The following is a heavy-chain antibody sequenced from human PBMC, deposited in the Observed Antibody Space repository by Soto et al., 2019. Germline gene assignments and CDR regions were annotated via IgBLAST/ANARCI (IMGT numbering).Heavy chain of an antibody. CDR2: ITDTGGDT. J-gene: IGHJ6*02. Sequence: GGSLRLSCAASGFTFSNFVMRWVRQTPGKGLEWVSTITDTGGDTYYTDSVKGRFTISRDNSKNTLYLQMTSLRAEDTALYYCTKASSDRHHMDVWGQGTTVTVSS. CDR3: TKASSDRHHMDV. CDR1: GFTFSNFV. V-gene: IGHV3-23*01.